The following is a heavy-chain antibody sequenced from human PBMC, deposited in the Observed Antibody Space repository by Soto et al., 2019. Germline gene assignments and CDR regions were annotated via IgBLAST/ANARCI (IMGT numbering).Heavy chain of an antibody. CDR2: ITDTGGDT. J-gene: IGHJ6*02. Sequence: GGSLRLSCAASGFTFSNFVMRWVRQTPGKGLEWVSTITDTGGDTYYTDSVKGRFTISRDNSKNTLYLQMTSLRAEDTALYYCTKASSDRHHMDVWGQGTTVTVSS. CDR3: TKASSDRHHMDV. CDR1: GFTFSNFV. V-gene: IGHV3-23*01.